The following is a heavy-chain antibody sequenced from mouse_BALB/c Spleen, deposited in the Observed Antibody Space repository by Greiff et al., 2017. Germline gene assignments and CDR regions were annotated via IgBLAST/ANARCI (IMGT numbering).Heavy chain of an antibody. CDR1: GFTFSSFG. J-gene: IGHJ4*01. V-gene: IGHV5-17*02. Sequence: EVMLVESGGGLVQPGGSRKLSCAASGFTFSSFGMHWVRQAPEKGLEWVAYISSGSSTIYYADTVKGRFTISRDNPKNTLFLQMTSLRSEDTAMYYSAIVGTHAMDYWGQGTPVTVSA. D-gene: IGHD1-1*01. CDR3: AIVGTHAMDY. CDR2: ISSGSSTI.